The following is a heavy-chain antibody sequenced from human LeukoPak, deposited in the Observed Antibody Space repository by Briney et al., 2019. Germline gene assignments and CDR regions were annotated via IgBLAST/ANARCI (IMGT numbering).Heavy chain of an antibody. D-gene: IGHD2-2*03. CDR2: NNHSGTT. J-gene: IGHJ2*01. Sequence: SETLSLTCSVSGYSIRSGYYWGWIRQPPGKGLEWIGSNNHSGTTYYNPSLKSRVTISVDTAKNQFSLKLSSVTTADTAVYYSMRVDVGLVPSSNFDLWGRGTVVTVSS. CDR1: GYSIRSGYY. V-gene: IGHV4-38-2*02. CDR3: MRVDVGLVPSSNFDL.